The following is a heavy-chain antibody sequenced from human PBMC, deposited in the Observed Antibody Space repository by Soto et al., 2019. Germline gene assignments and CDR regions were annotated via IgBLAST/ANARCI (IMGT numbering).Heavy chain of an antibody. CDR3: ARDLGGWPDY. V-gene: IGHV1-3*01. D-gene: IGHD2-15*01. J-gene: IGHJ4*02. Sequence: ASVNVSCNASGYTFTIYAMHWVRQAPGQRLEWMGWINAGNGNTKYSQKFQGRVTITRDTSASTAYMELSSLRSEDTAVYYCARDLGGWPDYWGQGTLVTVSS. CDR2: INAGNGNT. CDR1: GYTFTIYA.